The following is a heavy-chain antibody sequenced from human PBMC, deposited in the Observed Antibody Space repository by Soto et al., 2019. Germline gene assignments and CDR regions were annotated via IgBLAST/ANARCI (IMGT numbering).Heavy chain of an antibody. Sequence: EVQLLETGGGLVQPGGSLRLSCEASGFTFSSYAMTWVRQAPGKGLEWVSAISGSGGSTYYADSVKGRFTISRDNSKNTLYLQMNSLRAEDTAVYYCAKSPSTVKSWYFDLWGRGTLVTVSS. D-gene: IGHD4-17*01. CDR1: GFTFSSYA. CDR3: AKSPSTVKSWYFDL. V-gene: IGHV3-23*01. CDR2: ISGSGGST. J-gene: IGHJ2*01.